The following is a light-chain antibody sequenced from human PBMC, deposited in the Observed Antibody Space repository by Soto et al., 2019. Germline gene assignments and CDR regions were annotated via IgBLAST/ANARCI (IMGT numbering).Light chain of an antibody. CDR3: QQYYSAPYT. Sequence: DIVMTQSPDSLAVSLGERATTNCKSSRSVLHRSTNQNYLAWYQQKPRQSPKLLIYWASTRESGVPDRFSGSGSGTDFTLTINDLQAEDVAVYYCQQYYSAPYTFGQGSQVEIK. J-gene: IGKJ2*01. CDR1: RSVLHRSTNQNY. V-gene: IGKV4-1*01. CDR2: WAS.